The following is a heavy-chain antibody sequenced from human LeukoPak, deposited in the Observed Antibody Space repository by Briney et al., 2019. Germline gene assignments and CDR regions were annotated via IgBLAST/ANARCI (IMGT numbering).Heavy chain of an antibody. J-gene: IGHJ4*02. D-gene: IGHD1-26*01. CDR3: ARDREEVGATNY. V-gene: IGHV3-7*01. CDR1: VFTFSIYW. Sequence: GVPLRLPCAASVFTFSIYWMRCVRQARGGGREWVANRKQDGSERYYVDSVKGRFTIARDNAKNSLYLQMNSLRAEDTAVYYCARDREEVGATNYWGQGTLVTVSS. CDR2: RKQDGSER.